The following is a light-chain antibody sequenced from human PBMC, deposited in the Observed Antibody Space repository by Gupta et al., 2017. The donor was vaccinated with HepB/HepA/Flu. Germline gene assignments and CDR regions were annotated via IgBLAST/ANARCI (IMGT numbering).Light chain of an antibody. J-gene: IGKJ1*01. V-gene: IGKV3-15*01. CDR3: QQYHDWPT. Sequence: EIQMTQFPVTLSVSPGERATLSCRASPHIGNDLVWYQKKPGQAPRLLIFGVSNRAAGIPARFSGSGSGTEFTLTISSLQSEDFAVYYCQQYHDWPTFGQGTKVEIK. CDR1: PHIGND. CDR2: GVS.